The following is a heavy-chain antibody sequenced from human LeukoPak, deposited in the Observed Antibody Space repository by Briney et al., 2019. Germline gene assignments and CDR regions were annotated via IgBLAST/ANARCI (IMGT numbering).Heavy chain of an antibody. V-gene: IGHV1-2*02. J-gene: IGHJ5*02. CDR2: INPNSGGT. Sequence: GASVKVSCKASGYTFTGYYMHWVRQAPGQGLEWMGWINPNSGGTNYAQKFQGRVTMTRDTSISTAYMELSRLRSDDTAVYYCARELIVVVNWFDPWGQGTLVTVSS. CDR1: GYTFTGYY. D-gene: IGHD2-21*01. CDR3: ARELIVVVNWFDP.